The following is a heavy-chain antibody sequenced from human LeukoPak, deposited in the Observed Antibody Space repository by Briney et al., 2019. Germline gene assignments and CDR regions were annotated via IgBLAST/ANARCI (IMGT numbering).Heavy chain of an antibody. Sequence: GESLKISCKCSGYSFTNYWIGWVRQLPGKGLEWMGIIFPGDSDARYSPSFQGQVTFSADKSISTAYLQWSSLKASDTAMYYCARNLIDGIQLLGLNTFDYWGQGTLVTVAS. V-gene: IGHV5-51*01. D-gene: IGHD5-18*01. CDR3: ARNLIDGIQLLGLNTFDY. CDR2: IFPGDSDA. CDR1: GYSFTNYW. J-gene: IGHJ4*02.